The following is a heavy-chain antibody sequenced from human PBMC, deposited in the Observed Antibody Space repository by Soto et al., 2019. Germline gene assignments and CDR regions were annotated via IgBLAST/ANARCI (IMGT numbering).Heavy chain of an antibody. Sequence: GGSLRLSCAASGFTFSSYAMSWVRQAPGKGLEWVSAISGSGGSTYYADSVKGRFTISRDNSKNTLYLQMNSLRAEDTAVYYGAKARGVVTLWDAFDIWGQGTMVTVSS. J-gene: IGHJ3*02. CDR1: GFTFSSYA. D-gene: IGHD2-21*02. CDR3: AKARGVVTLWDAFDI. CDR2: ISGSGGST. V-gene: IGHV3-23*01.